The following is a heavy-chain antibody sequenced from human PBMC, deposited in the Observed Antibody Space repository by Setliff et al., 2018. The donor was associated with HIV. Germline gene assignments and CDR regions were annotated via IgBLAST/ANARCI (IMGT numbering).Heavy chain of an antibody. Sequence: GGSLRLSCAASGFTVSSNYMSWVRQAPGKGLEWVSVIYGGGTTHYADSVKGRFTISRDNAKNSLYLQMVSLRVEDTAVYYCARDPLPCSSPSCYPPGYFDYWGQGTLVTVSS. CDR2: IYGGGTT. CDR3: ARDPLPCSSPSCYPPGYFDY. CDR1: GFTVSSNY. J-gene: IGHJ4*02. V-gene: IGHV3-66*01. D-gene: IGHD2-2*01.